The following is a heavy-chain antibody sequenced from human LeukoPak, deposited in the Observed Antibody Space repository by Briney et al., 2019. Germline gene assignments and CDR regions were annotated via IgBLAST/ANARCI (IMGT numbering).Heavy chain of an antibody. J-gene: IGHJ4*02. CDR2: IYPGDSET. Sequence: GESLKISCKGSGYSFPTYWIGWVRQMPGKGLEWMGIIYPGDSETRHSPSFQGQVTISADKSISTAYLQWSRLKASDTAMYYCARKSRADYWGQGTLVTVSS. CDR3: ARKSRADY. V-gene: IGHV5-51*01. CDR1: GYSFPTYW.